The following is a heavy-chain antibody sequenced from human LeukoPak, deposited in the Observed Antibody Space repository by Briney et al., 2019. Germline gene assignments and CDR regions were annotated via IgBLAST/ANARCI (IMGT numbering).Heavy chain of an antibody. Sequence: PPGSRRLSCAASGFTVSSNYMSWVRQAPGKGLEWVSVIYSGGSTYYADSVKGRFTISRDNSKNTLYLQMNSLRAEDTAVYYCAREVCLDYWGQGTLVTVSS. J-gene: IGHJ4*02. V-gene: IGHV3-53*01. CDR2: IYSGGST. CDR3: AREVCLDY. CDR1: GFTVSSNY. D-gene: IGHD3-10*02.